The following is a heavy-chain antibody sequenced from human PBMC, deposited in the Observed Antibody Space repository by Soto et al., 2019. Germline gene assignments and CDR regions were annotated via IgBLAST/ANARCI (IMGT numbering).Heavy chain of an antibody. J-gene: IGHJ4*02. Sequence: GGSLRLSCAASGFSFSRHSMNWVRQAPGKGLEWVSSISPTSEYIYHADSVKGRFTISRDNAKNSLYLQMDSLRADDTAVYYCARKNYYADSGLYDYWGQGALVIVSS. CDR1: GFSFSRHS. V-gene: IGHV3-21*01. D-gene: IGHD3-22*01. CDR2: ISPTSEYI. CDR3: ARKNYYADSGLYDY.